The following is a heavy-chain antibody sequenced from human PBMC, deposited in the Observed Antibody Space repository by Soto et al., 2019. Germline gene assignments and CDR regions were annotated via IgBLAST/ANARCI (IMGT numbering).Heavy chain of an antibody. J-gene: IGHJ4*02. CDR2: ISYDGSNK. CDR3: ARAFQRRLQDY. CDR1: GFTFSSYA. D-gene: IGHD6-25*01. V-gene: IGHV3-30-3*01. Sequence: GGSLRLSCAASGFTFSSYAMHWVRQAPGKGLEWVAVISYDGSNKYYADSVKGRFTISRDNSKNTLYLQMNSLRAEDTAVYYCARAFQRRLQDYWGQGTLVTVSS.